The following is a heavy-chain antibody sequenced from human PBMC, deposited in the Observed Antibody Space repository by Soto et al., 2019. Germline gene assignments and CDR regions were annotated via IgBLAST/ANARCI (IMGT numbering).Heavy chain of an antibody. CDR1: GFTFSSYG. CDR2: IWYDGSNK. D-gene: IGHD2-2*01. Sequence: GGSLRLSCAASGFTFSSYGMHWVRQAPGKGLEWVAVIWYDGSNKYYADSVKGRFTISRDNSKNTLYLQMNSLRAEDTAVYYCARDEVVVVPPAIESGMDVWGPGPTVTVSS. CDR3: ARDEVVVVPPAIESGMDV. J-gene: IGHJ6*02. V-gene: IGHV3-33*01.